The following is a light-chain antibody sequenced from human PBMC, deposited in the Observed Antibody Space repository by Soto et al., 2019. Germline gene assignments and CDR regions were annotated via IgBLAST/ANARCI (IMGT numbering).Light chain of an antibody. Sequence: EIVLTQSPATLSLSPGERATLSCGASQSVISSYLAWYQQKPGQAPRVLIYRASIRATGISDRFSGSGSGTDFTLTISRLEPEDFAVYYCQHYGASPWTFGQGTKVDI. CDR3: QHYGASPWT. J-gene: IGKJ1*01. CDR2: RAS. V-gene: IGKV3-20*01. CDR1: QSVISSY.